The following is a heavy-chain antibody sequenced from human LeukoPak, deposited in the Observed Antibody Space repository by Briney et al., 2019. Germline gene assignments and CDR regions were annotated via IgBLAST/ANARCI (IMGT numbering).Heavy chain of an antibody. CDR1: GFTFSSYA. Sequence: PGGSLRLSCAAPGFTFSSYAMSWVRQAPGKGLEWVSAISGSGGSTYYVDSVKGRFTISRDNSKNTLYLQMNSLRAEDTAVYYCAKDRRSWYSSGWLLDYWGQGTLVTVSS. D-gene: IGHD6-19*01. CDR3: AKDRRSWYSSGWLLDY. CDR2: ISGSGGST. J-gene: IGHJ4*02. V-gene: IGHV3-23*01.